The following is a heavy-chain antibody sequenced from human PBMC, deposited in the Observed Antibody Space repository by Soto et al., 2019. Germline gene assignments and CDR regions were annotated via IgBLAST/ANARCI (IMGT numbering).Heavy chain of an antibody. V-gene: IGHV3-23*01. CDR3: AKDLSANSGWYFDY. CDR2: VSGSGGST. Sequence: EVQLLESGGGLAQPGGSLRLSCAASGLTFSSYAMTWVRQAPGKGLEWVSAVSGSGGSTYYADSVKGRFTISRDNSKNTLYLQMNSLRAEDTAVYYCAKDLSANSGWYFDYWGQGALVTVSS. CDR1: GLTFSSYA. D-gene: IGHD6-19*01. J-gene: IGHJ4*02.